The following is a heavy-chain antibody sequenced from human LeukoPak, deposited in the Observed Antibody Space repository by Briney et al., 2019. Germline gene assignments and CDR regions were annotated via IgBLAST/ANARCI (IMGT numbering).Heavy chain of an antibody. D-gene: IGHD4-17*01. CDR3: ARLSYGGYDY. CDR1: GFTFSDYY. CDR2: ISSSSSTM. J-gene: IGHJ4*02. V-gene: IGHV3-11*04. Sequence: GGSLRLSCAASGFTFSDYYMSWIRQAPGKGLEWVSYISSSSSTMQYADSVKGRFTISRDNVKNSLYLQMNSLRAEDTAVYYCARLSYGGYDYWGQGTLVTVSS.